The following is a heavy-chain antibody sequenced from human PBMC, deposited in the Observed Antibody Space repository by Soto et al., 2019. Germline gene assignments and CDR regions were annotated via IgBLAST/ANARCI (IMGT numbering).Heavy chain of an antibody. J-gene: IGHJ4*02. CDR2: IYPGDSDT. CDR1: GSPLAGYW. V-gene: IGHV5-51*01. Sequence: PGESLKISCTGLGSPLAGYWICWVLHMPLKGLEWRGIIYPGDSDTRYSPSFQGQVTISADKSINTAYLHWSSLKASDTAMYYRVPRPGISGISDPFDYWGKGTLVTATS. D-gene: IGHD1-20*01. CDR3: VPRPGISGISDPFDY.